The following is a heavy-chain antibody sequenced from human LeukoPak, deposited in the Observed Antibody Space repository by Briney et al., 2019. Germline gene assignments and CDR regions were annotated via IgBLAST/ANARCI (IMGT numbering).Heavy chain of an antibody. CDR2: INPNSGGT. CDR1: GYTFTGYY. D-gene: IGHD5-18*01. CDR3: ARGPRGYSYAPGNWFDP. V-gene: IGHV1-2*02. Sequence: GASVKVSCKASGYTFTGYYMYWVRQAPGQGLEWMGWINPNSGGTNYAQKFRGRVTMTRDTSISTAYMELSRLRSDDTAVYYCARGPRGYSYAPGNWFDPWGQGTLVTVSS. J-gene: IGHJ5*02.